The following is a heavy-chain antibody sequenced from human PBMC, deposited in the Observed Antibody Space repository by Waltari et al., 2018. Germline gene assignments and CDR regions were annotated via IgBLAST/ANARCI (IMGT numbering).Heavy chain of an antibody. CDR1: GYTFTGYY. V-gene: IGHV1-2*02. J-gene: IGHJ4*02. CDR3: ARDVYCSGGSCYYFDY. Sequence: QVQLVQSGAEVKKPGASVKVSCKASGYTFTGYYMHWVRQAPGQGLEWMGWINPNSGGTNYAQKFQGRVTMTRDTSISTAYMELSRLRSDDTAVYYCARDVYCSGGSCYYFDYWGQGTLVTVSS. CDR2: INPNSGGT. D-gene: IGHD2-15*01.